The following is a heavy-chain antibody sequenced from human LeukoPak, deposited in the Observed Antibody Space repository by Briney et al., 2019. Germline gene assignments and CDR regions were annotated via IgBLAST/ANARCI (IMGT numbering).Heavy chain of an antibody. J-gene: IGHJ4*02. CDR1: GGSISIYY. CDR3: ARVSGAAVDY. Sequence: PSETLSLTCTVSGGSISIYYWSWIRQPPGRGLEWIGYIYYSGSTNYNPSLKSRVTISVDTSKNQFSLKLSSVTAADTAVYYCARVSGAAVDYWGQGTLVTVSS. V-gene: IGHV4-59*01. CDR2: IYYSGST. D-gene: IGHD6-13*01.